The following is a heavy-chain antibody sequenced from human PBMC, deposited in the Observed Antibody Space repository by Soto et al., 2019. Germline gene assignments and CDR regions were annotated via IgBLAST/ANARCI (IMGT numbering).Heavy chain of an antibody. CDR2: INHSGST. J-gene: IGHJ6*02. D-gene: IGHD3-22*01. Sequence: SETLSLTCAVYGGSFSGYYWSWIRQPPGKGLEWIGEINHSGSTNYNPSLKSRVTISVDTSKNQFSLKLSSVTAADTAVYYCAREFRVESSGYYGPYYYYYYGMDVWGQGTTVTV. V-gene: IGHV4-34*01. CDR3: AREFRVESSGYYGPYYYYYYGMDV. CDR1: GGSFSGYY.